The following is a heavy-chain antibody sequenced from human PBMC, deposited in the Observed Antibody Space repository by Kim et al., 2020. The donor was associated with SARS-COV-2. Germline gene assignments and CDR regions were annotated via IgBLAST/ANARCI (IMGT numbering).Heavy chain of an antibody. Sequence: SETLSLTCSVSGGSISSYYWSWIRQPPGKALEWIGYLDNSGTTGYNPSLDSRVTISQDTFKNQFSLKVNSVTAADTALYYCARGRLSRDGYNDGGQGTLVTVSS. V-gene: IGHV4-59*01. D-gene: IGHD5-12*01. J-gene: IGHJ4*02. CDR1: GGSISSYY. CDR2: LDNSGTT. CDR3: ARGRLSRDGYND.